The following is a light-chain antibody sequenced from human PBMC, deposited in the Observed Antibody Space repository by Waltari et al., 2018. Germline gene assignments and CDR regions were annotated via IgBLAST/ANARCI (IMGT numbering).Light chain of an antibody. CDR3: QQFDPSSPVT. J-gene: IGKJ4*01. CDR2: KTS. CDR1: QSVTW. Sequence: CRASQSVTWMAWYQQKPGKAPKLLMFKTSFAESGVPLRFRGFGSGTDFSLAINGLQADDFATYFCQQFDPSSPVTFGGGT. V-gene: IGKV1-5*03.